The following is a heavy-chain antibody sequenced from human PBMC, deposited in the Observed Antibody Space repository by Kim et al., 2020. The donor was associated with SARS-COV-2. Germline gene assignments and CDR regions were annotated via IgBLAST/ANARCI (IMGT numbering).Heavy chain of an antibody. J-gene: IGHJ6*02. D-gene: IGHD3-3*01. CDR1: GGPISSYY. CDR3: ARDRFIPDTIFGVVITGGMDV. V-gene: IGHV4-59*13. CDR2: IYYSGST. Sequence: SETLSLTCTVSGGPISSYYWSWIRQPPGKGLEWIGYIYYSGSTNYNPSLKRRVTISVDTSKNQFSLKLSSVTAADTAVYYCARDRFIPDTIFGVVITGGMDVWGQGTTVTVSS.